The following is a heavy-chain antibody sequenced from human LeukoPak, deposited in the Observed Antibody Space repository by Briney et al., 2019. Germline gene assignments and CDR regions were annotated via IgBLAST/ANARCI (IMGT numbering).Heavy chain of an antibody. Sequence: GESLKISCKGSGYSFTSYWIGWVRQMPGKGLEWMGIIYPGDSDTRYSPSFQGQVTISADKSISTAYLQWSSLKASDTAMYYRARQLHTARLNSWFDPWGQGTLVTVSS. CDR2: IYPGDSDT. V-gene: IGHV5-51*01. CDR1: GYSFTSYW. D-gene: IGHD2-21*02. J-gene: IGHJ5*02. CDR3: ARQLHTARLNSWFDP.